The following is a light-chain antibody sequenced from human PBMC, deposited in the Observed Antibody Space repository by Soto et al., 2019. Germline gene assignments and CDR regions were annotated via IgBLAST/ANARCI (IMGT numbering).Light chain of an antibody. CDR2: LEGSGSY. Sequence: QPVLTQSSSASASLGSSVKLTCTLSSGHSSYIIAWHHQQPGKAPRYLMKLEGSGSYNKGSRVPDRFSGSSSGADRYLTISTLQLEDAATYYCETWDSNTRVFGGGTKLTVL. J-gene: IGLJ2*01. CDR1: SGHSSYI. CDR3: ETWDSNTRV. V-gene: IGLV4-60*02.